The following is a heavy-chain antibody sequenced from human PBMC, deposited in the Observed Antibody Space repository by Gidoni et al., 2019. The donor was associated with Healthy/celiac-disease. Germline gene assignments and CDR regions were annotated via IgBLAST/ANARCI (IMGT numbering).Heavy chain of an antibody. CDR2: IYSGGST. Sequence: EVQLVESGGGLVQPGGPLRLSCAASGFSVSSNYMSWVRQAPGKGLEWVSVIYSGGSTYYADSVKGRFTISRDNSKNTLYLQMNSLRAEDTAVYYCASDYDSSGSGLDYWGQGTLVTVSS. V-gene: IGHV3-66*02. D-gene: IGHD3-22*01. J-gene: IGHJ4*02. CDR3: ASDYDSSGSGLDY. CDR1: GFSVSSNY.